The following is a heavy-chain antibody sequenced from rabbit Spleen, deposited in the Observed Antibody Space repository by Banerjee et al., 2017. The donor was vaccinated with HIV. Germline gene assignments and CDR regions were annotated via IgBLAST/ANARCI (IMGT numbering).Heavy chain of an antibody. CDR2: IDPVFGIT. CDR3: VRARPYPFVL. V-gene: IGHV1S7*01. D-gene: IGHD1-1*01. Sequence: QLKESGGGLVQPGGSLKLSCKASGFTLSSYYMNWVRQAPGKGLEWIGYIDPVFGITYYASWVNGRFSISRENAQNTLYLQLNSLTVADTATYFCVRARPYPFVLWGPGTLVTVS. J-gene: IGHJ6*01. CDR1: GFTLSSYY.